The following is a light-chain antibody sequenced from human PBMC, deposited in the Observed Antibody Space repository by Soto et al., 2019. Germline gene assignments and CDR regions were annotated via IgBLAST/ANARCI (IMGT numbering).Light chain of an antibody. CDR1: NSDIGGYNS. V-gene: IGLV2-14*01. J-gene: IGLJ2*01. CDR2: GVT. CDR3: TSYTSVTIVV. Sequence: QSVLTQPASVSGSPGQSITISCTGSNSDIGGYNSVSWYQQHPGKAPKLLIFGVTNRPSGVSDRFSGSKSGNTASLTISALLAEDEADYYCTSYTSVTIVVFGGGTQLTVL.